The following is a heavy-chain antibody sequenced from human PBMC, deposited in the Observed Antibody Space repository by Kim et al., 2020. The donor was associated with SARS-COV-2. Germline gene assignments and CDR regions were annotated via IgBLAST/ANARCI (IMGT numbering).Heavy chain of an antibody. V-gene: IGHV4-39*07. Sequence: SETLSLTCTVSGGSISTITYYWGWIRQTPGKELEWIATIYYSGSTYYNPSLKSRVTISIDTSRNQFSLNLNSVTAADTAVYYCARGYSTTWYAHPDYWGQGTLVTVSS. CDR1: GGSISTITYY. D-gene: IGHD6-13*01. CDR3: ARGYSTTWYAHPDY. CDR2: IYYSGST. J-gene: IGHJ4*02.